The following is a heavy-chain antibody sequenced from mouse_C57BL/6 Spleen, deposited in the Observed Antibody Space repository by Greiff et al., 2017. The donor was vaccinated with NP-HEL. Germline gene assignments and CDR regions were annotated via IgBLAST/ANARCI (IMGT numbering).Heavy chain of an antibody. D-gene: IGHD1-1*01. V-gene: IGHV5-17*01. Sequence: EVKLVESGGGLVKPGGSLKLSCAASGFTFSDYGMHWVRQAPEKGLEWVAYISSGSSTIYYADTVKGRFTISRDNAKNTLFLQMTSLRSEDTAMYYCARNRYYGSSYGRNWYFDVWGTGTTVTVSS. CDR3: ARNRYYGSSYGRNWYFDV. CDR1: GFTFSDYG. CDR2: ISSGSSTI. J-gene: IGHJ1*03.